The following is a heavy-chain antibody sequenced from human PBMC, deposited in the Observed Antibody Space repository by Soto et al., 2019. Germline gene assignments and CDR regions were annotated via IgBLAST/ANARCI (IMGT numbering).Heavy chain of an antibody. CDR1: RAFINSGGFY. Sequence: QVQLQESGPGLVQPSETLSLTCSVSRAFINSGGFYYSWIRQPPGKGLEWLGYIFHSGSTLYTPSLMGRLTLAADTSRNQLSLHLTSVTAADTAVYYCVRGGIAGHWFDPWGQGILVTVSS. V-gene: IGHV4-31*03. J-gene: IGHJ5*02. CDR2: IFHSGST. D-gene: IGHD2-21*01. CDR3: VRGGIAGHWFDP.